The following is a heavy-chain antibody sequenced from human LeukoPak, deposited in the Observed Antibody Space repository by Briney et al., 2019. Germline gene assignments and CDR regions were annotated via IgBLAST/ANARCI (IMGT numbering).Heavy chain of an antibody. J-gene: IGHJ4*02. V-gene: IGHV4-30-2*01. Sequence: SETLSLTCAVSGGSINSGSYGWSWIRQPPGKGLEWIGYIYRSGSTLYNPSLKSRVSITIDKSKNQFSLKLNSVTAADTAFYFCARGGGFYGSGTTHFDYWGQGALVTVSS. CDR2: IYRSGST. CDR3: ARGGGFYGSGTTHFDY. D-gene: IGHD3-10*01. CDR1: GGSINSGSYG.